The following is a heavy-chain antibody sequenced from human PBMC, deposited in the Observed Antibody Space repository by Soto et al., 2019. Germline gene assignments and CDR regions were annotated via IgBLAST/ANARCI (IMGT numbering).Heavy chain of an antibody. V-gene: IGHV3-13*01. CDR1: GFTFSGYD. CDR3: ARGGDRFDGMDV. J-gene: IGHJ6*02. D-gene: IGHD3-16*01. CDR2: ISTAGDT. Sequence: GGSLRLSCAASGFTFSGYDMHWVRQATGKGLEWVAAISTAGDTYYLGSVKGRFTISREDAKNSLSLQMNSLRVGDTAVYYCARGGDRFDGMDVWGQGTTVTVSS.